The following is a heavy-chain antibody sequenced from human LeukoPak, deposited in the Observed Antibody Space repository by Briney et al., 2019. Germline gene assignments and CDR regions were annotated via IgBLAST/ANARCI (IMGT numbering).Heavy chain of an antibody. CDR2: INSDGSSA. V-gene: IGHV3-74*01. J-gene: IGHJ4*02. D-gene: IGHD6-19*01. CDR1: GFTFSSYW. CDR3: ARDMQWLALEALDY. Sequence: QSGGSLRLSCAASGFTFSSYWMHWVRQAPGKGLVWVSRINSDGSSASYADSVKGRFTISRDNAKNTVFLQMNSLRAEDTAVYYCARDMQWLALEALDYWGQGTLVTVSS.